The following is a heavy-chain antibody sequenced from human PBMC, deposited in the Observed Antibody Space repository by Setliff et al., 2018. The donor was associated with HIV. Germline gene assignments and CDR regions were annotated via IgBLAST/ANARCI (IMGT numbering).Heavy chain of an antibody. J-gene: IGHJ3*02. Sequence: GGSLRLSCTTSGFTFSDYEFNWVRQTPHKGLEWISYISGSGGRIFYLDSVKGRFTISRDNAKNTLYVQMNSLRADDTAVYYCVRDLTTIVTRKVFDIWGQGTMVTVSS. CDR1: GFTFSDYE. D-gene: IGHD4-4*01. V-gene: IGHV3-48*03. CDR2: ISGSGGRI. CDR3: VRDLTTIVTRKVFDI.